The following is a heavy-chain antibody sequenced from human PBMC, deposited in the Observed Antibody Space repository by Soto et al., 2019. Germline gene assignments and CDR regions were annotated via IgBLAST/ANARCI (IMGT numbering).Heavy chain of an antibody. J-gene: IGHJ2*01. D-gene: IGHD6-19*01. CDR2: INPNSGGT. Sequence: QVQLVQSGAEVKKPGASVKVSCKASGYTFTGYYMHWVRQAPGQGLEWMGWINPNSGGTNYAQKFQGWVTMSREASVSTAYMELSRLRSDDTAVYYCARDGHPIAVAGSYWYFDLWGRGTLVTVSS. V-gene: IGHV1-2*04. CDR1: GYTFTGYY. CDR3: ARDGHPIAVAGSYWYFDL.